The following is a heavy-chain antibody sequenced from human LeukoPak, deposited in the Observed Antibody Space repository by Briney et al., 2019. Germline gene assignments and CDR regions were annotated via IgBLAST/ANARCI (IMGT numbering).Heavy chain of an antibody. J-gene: IGHJ4*02. Sequence: ASVKVSCKTSGYTFTSHGISWLRQAPGQGLEWKGWIRPSNGDTKYAEKVQGRLSMTTDTYTTTAYMDLRSLRSDDTAVYYCARDWPTVIADYWGQGTLVTVSS. CDR1: GYTFTSHG. CDR3: ARDWPTVIADY. V-gene: IGHV1-18*01. CDR2: IRPSNGDT. D-gene: IGHD4-11*01.